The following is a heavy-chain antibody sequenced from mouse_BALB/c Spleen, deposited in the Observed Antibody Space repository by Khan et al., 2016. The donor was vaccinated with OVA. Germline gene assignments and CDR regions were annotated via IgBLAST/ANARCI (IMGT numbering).Heavy chain of an antibody. V-gene: IGHV3-2*02. D-gene: IGHD1-1*01. Sequence: EVKLLESGPGLVKPSQSLSLTCTVTGYSITSDYAWNWIRQFPGNKLEWMGYISYSGRTSYNPSLKSRISITRDTSKHLFFLQLNSMTTEDTATYYCARSVTITTVVATDFDYWGQGTTLTVSS. CDR2: ISYSGRT. J-gene: IGHJ2*01. CDR3: ARSVTITTVVATDFDY. CDR1: GYSITSDYA.